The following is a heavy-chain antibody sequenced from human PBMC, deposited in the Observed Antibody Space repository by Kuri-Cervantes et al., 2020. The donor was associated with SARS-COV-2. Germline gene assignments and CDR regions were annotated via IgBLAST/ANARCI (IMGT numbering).Heavy chain of an antibody. CDR3: AKDQWELLGGGY. CDR1: GFTFSSYA. V-gene: IGHV3-23*01. CDR2: ISGSGGST. Sequence: GGSLRLSCAASGFTFSSYAMSWVRQAPGKGLEWVSAISGSGGSTYYADSVKGRFTISRDNSKNTLYRQMNSLRAEDTAVYYCAKDQWELLGGGYWGQGTLVTVSS. J-gene: IGHJ4*02. D-gene: IGHD1-26*01.